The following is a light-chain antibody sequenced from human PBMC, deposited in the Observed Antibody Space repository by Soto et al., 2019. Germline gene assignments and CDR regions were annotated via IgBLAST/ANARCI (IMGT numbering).Light chain of an antibody. Sequence: EIVLTQSPGTLSLSPGEGATLSCRASQSVSSNHLAWYQQKPGQAPRLLIFGASNRASDIPDRFSCSGAGIDFTLTISRLEPEDFVVYYCRQYGSSPPYTFGQWTKLEIK. CDR1: QSVSSNH. V-gene: IGKV3-20*01. CDR2: GAS. J-gene: IGKJ2*01. CDR3: RQYGSSPPYT.